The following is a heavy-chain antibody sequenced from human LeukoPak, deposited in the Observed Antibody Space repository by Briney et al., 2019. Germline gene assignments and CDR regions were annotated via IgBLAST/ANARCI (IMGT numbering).Heavy chain of an antibody. V-gene: IGHV3-30-3*01. D-gene: IGHD4-17*01. CDR2: ISYDSSNE. J-gene: IGHJ4*02. CDR3: ARDRHYGDPRHLDY. CDR1: GFTFSSHA. Sequence: GGSLRLSCAASGFTFSSHALHWVRQAPGKGLEWVAVISYDSSNEWYRDSVKGRFTISRDNSRSTLFLQMNRLTPEDTAVYYCARDRHYGDPRHLDYWGQGAPVTVSS.